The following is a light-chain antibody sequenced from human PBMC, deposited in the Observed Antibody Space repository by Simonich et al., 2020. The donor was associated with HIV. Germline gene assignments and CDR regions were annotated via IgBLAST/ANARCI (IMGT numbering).Light chain of an antibody. V-gene: IGLV2-23*01. J-gene: IGLJ3*02. CDR1: SSGVGSYNL. CDR3: CSYAGSSTWV. CDR2: EGS. Sequence: QSALTQPASVSGSPGQSITIPCTGTSSGVGSYNLVSWYQQHPGKAPKVMIYEGSERPSGVSNRFSGSKSDNTASLTISGLQAEDEADYYCCSYAGSSTWVFGGGTKVTVL.